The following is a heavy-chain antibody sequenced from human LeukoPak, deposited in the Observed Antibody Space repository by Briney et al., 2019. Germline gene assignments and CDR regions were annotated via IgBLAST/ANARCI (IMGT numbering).Heavy chain of an antibody. V-gene: IGHV3-30*02. D-gene: IGHD2-15*01. CDR3: AKMVAARAYYYYYMDV. CDR1: GFTFSSYG. Sequence: GGSLRLSCAASGFTFSSYGMHWVRQAPGKGLEWMAFIRYDGSNKYYADSVKGRFTISRDNSKNTLYLQMNSLRAEDTAVYYCAKMVAARAYYYYYMDVWGKGTTVTVSS. J-gene: IGHJ6*03. CDR2: IRYDGSNK.